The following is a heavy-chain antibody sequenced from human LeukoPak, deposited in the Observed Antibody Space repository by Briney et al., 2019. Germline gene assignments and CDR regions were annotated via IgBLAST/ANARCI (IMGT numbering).Heavy chain of an antibody. V-gene: IGHV3-30*18. CDR2: ISKDGSNE. CDR3: AKDKWERSFDY. CDR1: GITYGSSG. J-gene: IGHJ4*02. Sequence: GTSLRLSCAASGITYGSSGMHWVRPAPAKGLEWVTFISKDGSNEYYADSVRGRFTISRDNSKNTVFLQMNSLTHEDTALYYCAKDKWERSFDYWGQGTLVTVSS. D-gene: IGHD1-1*01.